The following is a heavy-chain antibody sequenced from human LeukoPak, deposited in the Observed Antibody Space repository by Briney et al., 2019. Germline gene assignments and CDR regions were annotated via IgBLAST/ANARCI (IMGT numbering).Heavy chain of an antibody. Sequence: ASVKVSCKASGYTCTGYYMHWVRQAPGQGLELMGWINPNSGGTNYAQKFQGRVTMTRDTSISTAYMELSRLRSDDTAVYYCARVTWIQLWLLLDYWGQGTLVTVSS. J-gene: IGHJ4*02. CDR2: INPNSGGT. CDR1: GYTCTGYY. CDR3: ARVTWIQLWLLLDY. V-gene: IGHV1-2*02. D-gene: IGHD5-18*01.